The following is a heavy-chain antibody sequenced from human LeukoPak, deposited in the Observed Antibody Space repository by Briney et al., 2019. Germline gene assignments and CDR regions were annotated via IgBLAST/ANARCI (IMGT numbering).Heavy chain of an antibody. J-gene: IGHJ5*02. V-gene: IGHV1-69*04. CDR2: IIPIFGIA. D-gene: IGHD4-17*01. CDR3: ARAPYGDAPGWFDP. CDR1: GGTFSSYA. Sequence: SVKVSCKASGGTFSSYAISWVRQAPGQGLEWMGRIIPIFGIANYAQKFQGRVTITADKSTSTAYVELSSLRSEDTAVYYCARAPYGDAPGWFDPWGQGTLVTVSS.